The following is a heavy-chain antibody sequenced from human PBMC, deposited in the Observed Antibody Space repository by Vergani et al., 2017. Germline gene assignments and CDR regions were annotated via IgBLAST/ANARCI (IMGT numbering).Heavy chain of an antibody. CDR3: ARGNPKHQLLYGRGYFDY. Sequence: QLQLQESGPGLVKPSETLSLTCTVSGGSISSSSYYWGWIRQPPGKGLEWIGSIYYSGSTYYNPSLKSRVTISVDTSKNQFSLKLSSVTAADTAVYYCARGNPKHQLLYGRGYFDYWGQGTLVTVSS. D-gene: IGHD2-2*02. CDR1: GGSISSSSYY. V-gene: IGHV4-39*07. CDR2: IYYSGST. J-gene: IGHJ4*02.